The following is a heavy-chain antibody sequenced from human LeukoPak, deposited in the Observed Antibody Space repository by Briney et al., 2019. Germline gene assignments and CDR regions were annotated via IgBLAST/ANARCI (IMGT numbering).Heavy chain of an antibody. Sequence: GGSLRLSCAASGFTFSSYWIHWVRQAPGKGLVWVSRINSDGSSTSYADSVKGRFTISRDNAKNTLYLQMNSLRAEDTAVYYCARAPRGSSTSCFYWGQGTLVTVSS. D-gene: IGHD2-2*01. J-gene: IGHJ4*02. CDR3: ARAPRGSSTSCFY. CDR1: GFTFSSYW. V-gene: IGHV3-74*01. CDR2: INSDGSST.